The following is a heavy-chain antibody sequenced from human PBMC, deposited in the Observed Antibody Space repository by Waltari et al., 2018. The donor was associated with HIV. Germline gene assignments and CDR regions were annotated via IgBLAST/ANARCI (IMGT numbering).Heavy chain of an antibody. D-gene: IGHD6-13*01. J-gene: IGHJ6*02. V-gene: IGHV4-4*07. CDR2: IYTSGSN. CDR1: GGSISSYY. Sequence: QVQLQESGPGLVKPSETLSLTCTVSGGSISSYYWSWIRQPAGKGLEWIGRIYTSGSNNDNPSLKSRVTRSVDTSKNQFSLKLSSVTAADTAVYYCARFVGSSWVHGMDVWGQGTTVTVSS. CDR3: ARFVGSSWVHGMDV.